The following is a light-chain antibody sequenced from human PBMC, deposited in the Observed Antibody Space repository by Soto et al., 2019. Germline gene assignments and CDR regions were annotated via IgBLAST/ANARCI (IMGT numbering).Light chain of an antibody. CDR1: SSDVGGHNY. V-gene: IGLV2-14*01. CDR3: SSYTSSGV. CDR2: EVS. Sequence: QSVLTQPASVSGSPGQSIAISCTGTSSDVGGHNYVSWYQQHPGKAPKLMIYEVSNRPSGVSNRFSGSKSGNTASLTISGLQAEDEADYYCSSYTSSGVFGTGTRSPS. J-gene: IGLJ1*01.